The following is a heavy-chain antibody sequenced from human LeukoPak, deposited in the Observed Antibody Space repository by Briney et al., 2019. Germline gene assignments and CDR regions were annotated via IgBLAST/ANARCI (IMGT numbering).Heavy chain of an antibody. V-gene: IGHV1-24*01. Sequence: SVKVSCKVSGYTLTELSMHWVRQAPGKGLEWMGGFDPEDGETIYAQKFQGRVTMTRDTSTSTVYMELSSLRSEDTAVYYCAREMATINYYYGMDVWGQGTTVTVSS. CDR3: AREMATINYYYGMDV. J-gene: IGHJ6*02. CDR2: FDPEDGET. D-gene: IGHD5-24*01. CDR1: GYTLTELS.